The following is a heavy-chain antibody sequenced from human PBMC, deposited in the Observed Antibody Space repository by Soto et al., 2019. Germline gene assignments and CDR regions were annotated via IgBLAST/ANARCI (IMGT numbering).Heavy chain of an antibody. CDR1: GFTFSNYA. CDR2: FSYDGSNK. Sequence: QVQLVESGGGVVQPGRSLRLSCAASGFTFSNYAMHWVRQAPGKGLEWVAVFSYDGSNKYYADSVKGRFTISRDNSKNTLYLQMNSLRAEDTAVYYCARDRGCSSTSCYTSAFDIWGQGTMVTVSS. D-gene: IGHD2-2*02. V-gene: IGHV3-30-3*01. J-gene: IGHJ3*02. CDR3: ARDRGCSSTSCYTSAFDI.